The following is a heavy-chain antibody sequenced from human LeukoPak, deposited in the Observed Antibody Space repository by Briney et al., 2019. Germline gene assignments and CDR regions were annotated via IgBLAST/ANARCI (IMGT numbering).Heavy chain of an antibody. CDR3: RKDGPYRSPSAGSEY. CDR1: GFTFSTYG. V-gene: IGHV3-30*02. Sequence: GGSLRLSCGASGFTFSTYGMHWVRQARGKGREWVAFIRFGGSNKYYGDSVKGRFTISRYDSKNTLYLKVSSVRSEHRAVYFWRKDGPYRSPSAGSEYWGQGTLVTVPS. D-gene: IGHD1-1*01. J-gene: IGHJ1*01. CDR2: IRFGGSNK.